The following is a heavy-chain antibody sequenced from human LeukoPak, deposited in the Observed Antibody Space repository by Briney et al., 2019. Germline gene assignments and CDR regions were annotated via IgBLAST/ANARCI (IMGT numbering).Heavy chain of an antibody. CDR2: ISGSGGST. CDR1: GFTFSSYA. CDR3: AKDRYPTMVRGVSGESFDY. Sequence: GGSLRLSCAASGFTFSSYAMSWVRQAPGKGLEWVSAISGSGGSTYYADSVKGRFTISRDNSKNTLYLQMNSLRAEDTAVYYCAKDRYPTMVRGVSGESFDYWGQGTLVTVPS. J-gene: IGHJ4*02. V-gene: IGHV3-23*01. D-gene: IGHD3-10*01.